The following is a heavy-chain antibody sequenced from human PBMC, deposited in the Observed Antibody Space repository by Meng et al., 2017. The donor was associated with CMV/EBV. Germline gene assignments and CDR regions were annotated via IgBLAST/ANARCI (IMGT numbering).Heavy chain of an antibody. D-gene: IGHD6-13*01. Sequence: GSSLKISCAASGFTFDDYAMHWVRPAPGKGLEWVSGISWNSGSIGYAESVKGRFTISRDNAKKSLYLQMNSMRAEDTALYYCARGGPSPIAAVGLVDYWGQGTLVTVSS. V-gene: IGHV3-9*01. CDR2: ISWNSGSI. CDR1: GFTFDDYA. CDR3: ARGGPSPIAAVGLVDY. J-gene: IGHJ4*02.